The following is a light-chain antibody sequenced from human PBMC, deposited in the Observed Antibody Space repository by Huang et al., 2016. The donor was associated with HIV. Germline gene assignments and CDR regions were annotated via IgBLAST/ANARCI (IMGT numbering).Light chain of an antibody. CDR3: QQRSKWPLT. Sequence: EIVFTQSPVTLSLSPGDRATLSCRASQSIGTYLAWYQQKSGQAPRLLIYDVSNRAAGVPARFSASGSETDFTLTIASLDPDDFAIYHCQQRSKWPLTFGGGTKVEMK. J-gene: IGKJ4*01. CDR1: QSIGTY. V-gene: IGKV3-11*01. CDR2: DVS.